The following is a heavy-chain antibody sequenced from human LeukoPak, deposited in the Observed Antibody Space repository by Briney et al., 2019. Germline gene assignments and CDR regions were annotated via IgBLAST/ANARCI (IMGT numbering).Heavy chain of an antibody. D-gene: IGHD2-2*01. CDR2: IYTSGST. J-gene: IGHJ4*02. V-gene: IGHV4-4*07. Sequence: SETLSLTCTVSGGSISSYYWSWIRQPAGKGLEWIGRIYTSGSTNYNPSLKSRVTMSVDTSKNQFSLKLSSVTAADTAVYYCARELGCSSTSCPSQDYWGQGTLVTVSS. CDR3: ARELGCSSTSCPSQDY. CDR1: GGSISSYY.